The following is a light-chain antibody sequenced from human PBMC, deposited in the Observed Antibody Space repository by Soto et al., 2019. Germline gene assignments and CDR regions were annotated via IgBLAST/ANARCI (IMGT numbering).Light chain of an antibody. V-gene: IGKV4-1*01. CDR2: WAS. CDR1: QTVLYSLNNKDC. Sequence: DIVMTQSPDSLTVSPGEGATINCKPSQTVLYSLNNKDCLAWYQQKPGQPPKLLIYWASTRHSGVPDRFSGSGSGTDFTLTISSLRAEDAAVYYCQQYYSPPYTFGQGTKLEI. J-gene: IGKJ2*01. CDR3: QQYYSPPYT.